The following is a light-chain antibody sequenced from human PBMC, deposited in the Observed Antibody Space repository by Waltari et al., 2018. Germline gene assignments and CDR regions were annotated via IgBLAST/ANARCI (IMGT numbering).Light chain of an antibody. CDR3: QTGGHGTWV. V-gene: IGLV4-69*01. Sequence: QLVLTQSPSASASLGASVKLTCTLDSGHSSNIVAWLQQQPEEGPRYLMKINSDGSHSKGDGIPDRFSGSSSGAERYLTISSGQSEDEADYYCQTGGHGTWVFGGGTKLTVL. J-gene: IGLJ3*02. CDR1: SGHSSNI. CDR2: INSDGSH.